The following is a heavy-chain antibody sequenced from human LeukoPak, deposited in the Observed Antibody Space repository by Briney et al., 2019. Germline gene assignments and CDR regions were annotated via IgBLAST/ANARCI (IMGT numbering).Heavy chain of an antibody. CDR2: IYYSGST. CDR1: GGSISSGGYY. D-gene: IGHD4-17*01. V-gene: IGHV4-31*03. Sequence: SETLSLTCTVSGGSISSGGYYWSWIRQHPGKGLEWIGYIYYSGSTYYNPSLKSRVTISVDTSKDQFSLKLSSVTAADTAVYYCASVGTTNHFDYWGQGTLVTVSS. CDR3: ASVGTTNHFDY. J-gene: IGHJ4*02.